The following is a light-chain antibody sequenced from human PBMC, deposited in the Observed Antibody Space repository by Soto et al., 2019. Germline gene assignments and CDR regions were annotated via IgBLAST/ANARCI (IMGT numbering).Light chain of an antibody. Sequence: DIQMTQSPSSLSASFGDRVTMTCLASQGIGIYLAWFQQRPGNTPKLLIYAASTLQSGVPSRFSGSGSGTDFTLTISSLQPEDVATYYCQKYNRAPLTFGGGTRVEIK. V-gene: IGKV1-27*01. J-gene: IGKJ4*01. CDR3: QKYNRAPLT. CDR1: QGIGIY. CDR2: AAS.